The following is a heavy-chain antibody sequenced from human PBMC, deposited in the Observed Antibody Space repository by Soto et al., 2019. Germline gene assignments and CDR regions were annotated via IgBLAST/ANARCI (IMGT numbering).Heavy chain of an antibody. CDR2: IYYSGST. CDR3: AREKVVPAAIRRYYYYYMDV. V-gene: IGHV4-31*03. D-gene: IGHD2-2*01. J-gene: IGHJ6*03. Sequence: QVQLQESGPGLVKPSQTLSLTCTVSGGSISSGGYYWSWIRQHPGKGLEWIGYIYYSGSTYYNPSLKSRVTISVDTSKNQFSLKLSSVTAAETAVYYCAREKVVPAAIRRYYYYYMDVWGKGTTVTVSS. CDR1: GGSISSGGYY.